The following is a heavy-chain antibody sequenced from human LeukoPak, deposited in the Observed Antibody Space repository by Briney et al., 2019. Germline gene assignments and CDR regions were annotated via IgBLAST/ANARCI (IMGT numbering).Heavy chain of an antibody. J-gene: IGHJ4*02. CDR2: MNPNSGNT. V-gene: IGHV1-8*01. CDR1: GYTFTSYD. CDR3: ARVEGYCSGGSCCRRPPGDY. Sequence: GASVKVSCKASGYTFTSYDINWVRQATGQGLEWMGWMNPNSGNTGYAQKFQGRVTMTRNTSISTAYMEPSSLRSEDTAVYYCARVEGYCSGGSCCRRPPGDYWGQGTLVTVSS. D-gene: IGHD2-15*01.